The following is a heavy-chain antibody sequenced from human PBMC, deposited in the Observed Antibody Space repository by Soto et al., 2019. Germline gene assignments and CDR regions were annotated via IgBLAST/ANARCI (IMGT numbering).Heavy chain of an antibody. Sequence: SETLSLTCTVSGGSLGSYYWSWIRQPPGKGLEWIGYVFYTGRANYNASLKSRVSISLDTSNYQFSLKLSSVTAADTAVYYCAVNSGYEQAFDYWGQGTLVTVSS. CDR2: VFYTGRA. V-gene: IGHV4-59*03. CDR1: GGSLGSYY. D-gene: IGHD5-12*01. J-gene: IGHJ4*02. CDR3: AVNSGYEQAFDY.